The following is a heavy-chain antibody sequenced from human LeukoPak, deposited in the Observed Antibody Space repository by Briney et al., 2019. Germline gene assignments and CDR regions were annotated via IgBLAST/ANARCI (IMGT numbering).Heavy chain of an antibody. CDR2: IYYSGST. CDR3: AREARPSPRFLEWFRAFDI. J-gene: IGHJ3*02. CDR1: GGSISSYY. D-gene: IGHD3-3*01. Sequence: SETLSLTCTVSGGSISSYYWSWIRQPPGKGLEWFGYIYYSGSTNYNPSLKSRVTISVDTSKNQFSLKLSSVTAADTAVYYCAREARPSPRFLEWFRAFDIWGQGTMVTVSS. V-gene: IGHV4-59*01.